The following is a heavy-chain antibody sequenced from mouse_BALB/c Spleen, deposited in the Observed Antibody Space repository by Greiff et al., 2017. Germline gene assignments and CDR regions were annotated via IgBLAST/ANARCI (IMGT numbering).Heavy chain of an antibody. CDR2: ISYDGSN. CDR3: ARALRYAMDY. D-gene: IGHD1-1*01. V-gene: IGHV3-6*02. Sequence: DVHLVESGPGLVKPSQSLSLTCSVTGYSITSGYYWNWIRQFPGNKLEWMGYISYDGSNNYNPSLKNRISITRDTSKNQFFLKLNSVTTEDTATYYCARALRYAMDYWGQGTSVTVSS. CDR1: GYSITSGYY. J-gene: IGHJ4*01.